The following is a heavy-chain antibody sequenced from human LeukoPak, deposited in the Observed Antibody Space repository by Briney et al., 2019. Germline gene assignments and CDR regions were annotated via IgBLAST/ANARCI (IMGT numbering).Heavy chain of an antibody. J-gene: IGHJ5*02. V-gene: IGHV4-59*01. CDR1: GGSISNYY. Sequence: SETLSLTCTVSGGSISNYYWSWIRQPPGKGLEWIGYIYYRGSTNYNPPLKSRVTISVDTSKNQFSLKLSSVTAADTAVYYCARDAPGSTTGAFDPWGQGTLVTVSS. CDR2: IYYRGST. D-gene: IGHD2/OR15-2a*01. CDR3: ARDAPGSTTGAFDP.